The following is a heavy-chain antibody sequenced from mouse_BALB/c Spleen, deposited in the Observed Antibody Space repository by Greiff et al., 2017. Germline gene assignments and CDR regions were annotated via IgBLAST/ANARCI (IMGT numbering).Heavy chain of an antibody. J-gene: IGHJ4*01. V-gene: IGHV5-17*02. CDR2: ISSGSSTI. Sequence: EVKLVESGGGLVQPGGSRKLSCAASGFTFSSFGMHWVRQAPEKGLEWVAYISSGSSTIYYADTVKGRFTISRDNTKNTLFLQMTSLRSEDTAMYYCARPLWDYIYAMDYWGQGTSVTVSS. CDR3: ARPLWDYIYAMDY. D-gene: IGHD1-1*02. CDR1: GFTFSSFG.